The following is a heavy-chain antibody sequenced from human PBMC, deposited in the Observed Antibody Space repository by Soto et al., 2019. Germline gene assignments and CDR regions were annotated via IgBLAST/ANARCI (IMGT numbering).Heavy chain of an antibody. D-gene: IGHD5-12*01. CDR2: ISPYSGKT. J-gene: IGHJ6*01. CDR3: AMVDNFVTPTPQDV. CDR1: GYIFVNYG. Sequence: QVQLVQSGDEVRKPGSSVKVSCKASGYIFVNYGIAWVRQAPGQGLGWMGWISPYSGKTHYASKVQGRLTMTTDTSTGTACRDLGSLTSDDTAGYYCAMVDNFVTPTPQDVWGQGTTVTVSS. V-gene: IGHV1-18*01.